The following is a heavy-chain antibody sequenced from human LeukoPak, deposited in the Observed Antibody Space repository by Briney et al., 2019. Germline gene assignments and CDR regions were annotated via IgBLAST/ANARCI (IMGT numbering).Heavy chain of an antibody. V-gene: IGHV3-30*18. CDR2: ISYDGSNK. CDR3: AKGSLETQS. J-gene: IGHJ5*02. Sequence: GGSLRLSCAASGFTFSSYGMHWVRQAPGKGLEWVAVISYDGSNKYYADSVKGRFTISRDNSKNTLYLQMNSLRAEDTAVYYCAKGSLETQSWGQGTLVTVSS. CDR1: GFTFSSYG.